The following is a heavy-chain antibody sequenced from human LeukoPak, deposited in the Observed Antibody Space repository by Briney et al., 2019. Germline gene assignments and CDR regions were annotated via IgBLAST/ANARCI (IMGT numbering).Heavy chain of an antibody. CDR3: ARHREGYCTGSSCYSGGDY. V-gene: IGHV5-51*01. CDR2: IYPDDSDT. CDR1: GYSFTNYW. D-gene: IGHD2-15*01. Sequence: GESLKISCKGSGYSFTNYWIGWARQMPGRGLEWMGIIYPDDSDTTYSPSFQGQVTMSADKSISTAYLQWNSLKASDTAMYYCARHREGYCTGSSCYSGGDYWGQGTLVTVSS. J-gene: IGHJ4*02.